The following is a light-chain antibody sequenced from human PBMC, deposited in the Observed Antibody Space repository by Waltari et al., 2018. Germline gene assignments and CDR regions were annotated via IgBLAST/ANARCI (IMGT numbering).Light chain of an antibody. V-gene: IGKV3-15*01. CDR2: GAS. J-gene: IGKJ1*01. Sequence: EIVMTQSQATLSVSPGERATLSCRASQSVSSNLAWYQQRPGQAPRLLIHGASTRATGIPARFSGSGSGTEFTLTISSLQSEDFAVYHCQQYNEWPRTFGQGTKVEIK. CDR1: QSVSSN. CDR3: QQYNEWPRT.